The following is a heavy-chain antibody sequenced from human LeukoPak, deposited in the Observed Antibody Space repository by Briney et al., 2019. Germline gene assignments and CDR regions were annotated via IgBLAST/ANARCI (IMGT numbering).Heavy chain of an antibody. CDR3: AKPPSYGDYSSLDNYYCMDV. D-gene: IGHD4-17*01. CDR1: GFTFSSYA. J-gene: IGHJ6*03. Sequence: GGSLRLSCAASGFTFSSYAMSWVRQAPGKGLEWVSAISGSGGSTYYADSVKGRFTISRDNSKNTLYLQMNSLRAEDTAVYYCAKPPSYGDYSSLDNYYCMDVWGKGTTVTVSS. CDR2: ISGSGGST. V-gene: IGHV3-23*01.